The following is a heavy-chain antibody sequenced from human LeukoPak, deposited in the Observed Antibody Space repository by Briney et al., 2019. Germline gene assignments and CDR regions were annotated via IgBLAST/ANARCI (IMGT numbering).Heavy chain of an antibody. CDR1: GGSISNYY. D-gene: IGHD3-9*01. CDR3: ARELRYFDWLLTYYYYYYMDV. CDR2: IYYSGST. Sequence: SETLSLTCTVSGGSISNYYWGWIRQPPGKGLEWIGSIYYSGSTYYNPSLKSRVTMSVDTSKNQFSLKLSSVTAADTAVYYCARELRYFDWLLTYYYYYYMDVWGKGTTVTISS. J-gene: IGHJ6*03. V-gene: IGHV4-39*07.